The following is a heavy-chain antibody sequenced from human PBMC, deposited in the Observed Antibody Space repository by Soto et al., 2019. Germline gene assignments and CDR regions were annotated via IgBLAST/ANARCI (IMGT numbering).Heavy chain of an antibody. Sequence: EVQLVESGGGLVQPGGSLRLSCAASGFTFSSNSMNWVRQTPGKGLEWVSYISSSRSTIYYADSVKGRFTISRDNAKNSVYLQMNSLRDEDTAVYYCARALRYYGSGSPYGMDVWGQGTTVTVSS. CDR1: GFTFSSNS. CDR2: ISSSRSTI. J-gene: IGHJ6*02. V-gene: IGHV3-48*02. D-gene: IGHD3-10*01. CDR3: ARALRYYGSGSPYGMDV.